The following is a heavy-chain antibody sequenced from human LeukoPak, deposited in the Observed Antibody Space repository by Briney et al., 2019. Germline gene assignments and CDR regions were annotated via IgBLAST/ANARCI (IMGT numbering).Heavy chain of an antibody. V-gene: IGHV4-34*01. CDR3: ARGHLVRWLQLLP. D-gene: IGHD5-24*01. J-gene: IGHJ5*02. CDR2: INHSGST. CDR1: GGSFSGYY. Sequence: KSSETLSLTCAVYGGSFSGYYWSWIRQHPGKGLEWIGEINHSGSTNYNPSLKSRVTISVDTSKNQFSLKLSSVTAADTAVYYCARGHLVRWLQLLPWGQGTLVTVSS.